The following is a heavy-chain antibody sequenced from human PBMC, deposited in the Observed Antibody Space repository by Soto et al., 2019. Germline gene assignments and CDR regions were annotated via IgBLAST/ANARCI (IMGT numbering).Heavy chain of an antibody. Sequence: SETLSLTCTVSGYSISSGYYWGWIRQPPGKGLEWIGSIYHSGSTYYNPSLKSRVTISVDTSKNQFSLKLSSVTAADTAVYYCARALTTGEDYCGQGTLVTVSS. V-gene: IGHV4-38-2*02. J-gene: IGHJ4*02. D-gene: IGHD7-27*01. CDR2: IYHSGST. CDR1: GYSISSGYY. CDR3: ARALTTGEDY.